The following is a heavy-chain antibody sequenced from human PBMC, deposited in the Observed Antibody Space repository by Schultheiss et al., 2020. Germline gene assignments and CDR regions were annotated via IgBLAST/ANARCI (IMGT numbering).Heavy chain of an antibody. CDR1: GFTFDDYA. CDR3: AKGRSYDSSGYGYFDY. J-gene: IGHJ4*02. V-gene: IGHV3-9*01. CDR2: ISWNSGSI. D-gene: IGHD3-22*01. Sequence: GGSLRLSCAASGFTFDDYAMHWVRQAPGKGLEWVSGISWNSGSIGYADSVKGRFTISRDNAKNSLYLQMNSLRAEDTALYYCAKGRSYDSSGYGYFDYWGQGTLVTVSS.